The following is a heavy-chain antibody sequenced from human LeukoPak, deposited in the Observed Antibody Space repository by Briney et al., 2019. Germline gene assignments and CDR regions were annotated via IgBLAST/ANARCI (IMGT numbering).Heavy chain of an antibody. CDR1: GFNSEDHA. Sequence: GGSLRLSCVVSGFNSEDHAMHWVRQAPGKGLEWVSGIYWSSSGTGYADSVKGRFTVSRDSAKNSLYLQMNSLRPEDTAVYYCARVEGPWGQGTLVTVSS. CDR2: IYWSSSGT. J-gene: IGHJ4*02. V-gene: IGHV3-9*02. CDR3: ARVEGP.